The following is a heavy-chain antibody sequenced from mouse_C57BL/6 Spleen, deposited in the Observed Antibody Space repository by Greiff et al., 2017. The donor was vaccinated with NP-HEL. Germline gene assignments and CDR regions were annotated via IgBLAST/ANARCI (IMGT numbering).Heavy chain of an antibody. V-gene: IGHV1-15*01. J-gene: IGHJ2*01. CDR2: IDPETGGT. CDR3: TRPHYYGSEGDY. D-gene: IGHD1-1*01. CDR1: GYTFTDYE. Sequence: VQLQQSGAELVRPGASVTLSCKASGYTFTDYEMHWVKQTPVHGLEWIGAIDPETGGTAYNQKFKGKAILTADKSSSTAYMELRSLTSEDSAVDYCTRPHYYGSEGDYWGQGTTLTVSS.